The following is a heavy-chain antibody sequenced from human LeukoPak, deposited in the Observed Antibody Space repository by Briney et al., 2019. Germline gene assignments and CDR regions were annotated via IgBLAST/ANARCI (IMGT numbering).Heavy chain of an antibody. CDR3: ARGFTRAFDI. Sequence: GASVKVSCKASGYTFTGYYMYWVRQAPGQGLEWMGWINPNSGGTNYAQKFRGRVTMTRDTTISTAYMELSRLRSDDTAVYYCARGFTRAFDIWGQGTMVTVSS. V-gene: IGHV1-2*02. CDR1: GYTFTGYY. J-gene: IGHJ3*02. CDR2: INPNSGGT.